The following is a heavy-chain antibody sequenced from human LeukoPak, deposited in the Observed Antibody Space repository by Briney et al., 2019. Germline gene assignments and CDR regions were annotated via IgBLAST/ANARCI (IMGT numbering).Heavy chain of an antibody. D-gene: IGHD3-10*01. CDR1: TGSISSYY. Sequence: SETLSLTCTVSTGSISSYYWSWIRQPPGKGLEWIGYIYYSGSTNYNPSLKSRVTISVDTSKNQFSLKLSSVTAADTAVYYCARGVLWFGELLLDHPFDPWGQGTLVTVSS. CDR2: IYYSGST. J-gene: IGHJ5*02. V-gene: IGHV4-59*01. CDR3: ARGVLWFGELLLDHPFDP.